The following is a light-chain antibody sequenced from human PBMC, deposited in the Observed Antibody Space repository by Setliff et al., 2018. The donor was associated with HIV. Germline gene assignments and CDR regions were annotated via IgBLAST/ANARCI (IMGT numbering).Light chain of an antibody. Sequence: QSVLTQPPSASGTPGQGVTISCSGSSSNIGSNTVNWYQQLPGTAPKLVIYRNNQRPSGVPDRFSGSKSGTSASLAISGLQSEDEADYYCAAWDDSLNGVVFGGGTKVTVL. J-gene: IGLJ2*01. CDR3: AAWDDSLNGVV. V-gene: IGLV1-44*01. CDR1: SSNIGSNT. CDR2: RNN.